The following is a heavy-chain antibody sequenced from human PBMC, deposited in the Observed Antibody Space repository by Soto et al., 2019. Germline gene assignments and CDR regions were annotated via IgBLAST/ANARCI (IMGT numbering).Heavy chain of an antibody. CDR2: INAGNGNT. CDR1: GYTFTSYA. CDR3: ARDKTFSYSRNYPRHERLDP. J-gene: IGHJ5*02. Sequence: GASVKVSCKASGYTFTSYAMHWVRQAPGQRLEWMGWINAGNGNTKYSQKFQGRVTITRDTSANTVYMELNSLRSEDTAVYYCARDKTFSYSRNYPRHERLDPWGQGTRVTVSS. V-gene: IGHV1-3*01. D-gene: IGHD4-4*01.